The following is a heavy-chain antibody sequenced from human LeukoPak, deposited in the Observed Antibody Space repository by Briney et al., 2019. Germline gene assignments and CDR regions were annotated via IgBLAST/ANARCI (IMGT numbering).Heavy chain of an antibody. CDR2: IYYSGST. V-gene: IGHV4-59*01. J-gene: IGHJ6*03. CDR1: GGSISSYY. D-gene: IGHD3-3*01. CDR3: ARGAATYYDFWSGYYRDYYYYYMDV. Sequence: SETLSLTCTVSGGSISSYYWSWIRQPPGKGLEWIGCIYYSGSTNYNPSLKSRVTISVDTSKNQFSLKLSSVTAADTAVYYCARGAATYYDFWSGYYRDYYYYYMDVWGKGTTVTVSS.